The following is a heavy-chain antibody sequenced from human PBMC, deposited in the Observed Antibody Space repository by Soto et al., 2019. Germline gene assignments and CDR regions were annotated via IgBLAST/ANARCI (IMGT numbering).Heavy chain of an antibody. V-gene: IGHV4-4*02. CDR2: MYYDGRT. CDR1: GGSISSNKW. J-gene: IGHJ4*02. CDR3: VRNGDGSLEY. D-gene: IGHD3-10*01. Sequence: QVQLQESGPGLVKPSGTLSLTCAVSGGSISSNKWWSWVRQPPGKGLEWIGEMYYDGRTKYNPSLESRVTTSVDEAKNQFSLELTSVTAADTAVYYCVRNGDGSLEYWVQEGIVTVSS.